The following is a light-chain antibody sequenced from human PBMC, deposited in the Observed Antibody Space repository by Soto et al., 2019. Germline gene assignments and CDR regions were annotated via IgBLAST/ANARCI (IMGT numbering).Light chain of an antibody. CDR2: SNN. J-gene: IGLJ1*01. CDR1: SINIGLND. Sequence: QSVLTQPPSASGAPGQRVSISCSGSSINIGLNDVYWYLQFPGTAPKLLIHSNNQRPSGVPDRFSGSKSGTSASLAISGLRSEDEADYYCAAWDDSLRGYVFGTGTQLTVL. CDR3: AAWDDSLRGYV. V-gene: IGLV1-47*02.